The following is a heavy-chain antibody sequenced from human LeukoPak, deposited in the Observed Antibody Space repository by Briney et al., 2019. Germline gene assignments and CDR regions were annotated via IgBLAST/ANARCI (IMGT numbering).Heavy chain of an antibody. D-gene: IGHD3-10*01. V-gene: IGHV1-8*03. Sequence: ASVKVSCKASGYTFTSYDINWVRQATGLGLEWMGWMNPNSGNTGYAQKFQGRVAITRNTSISTAYMELSSLRSEDTAVYYCARGNLVRGNYFDYWGQGTLVTVSS. CDR3: ARGNLVRGNYFDY. CDR1: GYTFTSYD. J-gene: IGHJ4*02. CDR2: MNPNSGNT.